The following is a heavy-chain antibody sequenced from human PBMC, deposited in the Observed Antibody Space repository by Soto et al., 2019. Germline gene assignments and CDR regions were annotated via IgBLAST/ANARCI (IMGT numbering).Heavy chain of an antibody. Sequence: QVQLQESGPGLVKPSQTLSLICTVSGDSVSNGGYYWSWIRQHPGKGVEGIGYSYYSGSTYYNPTLKGRLTISVDTSKNQFSLKLTSVTAADTAVYYCAREILERYNYGRGGLDYWGQGILVTVSS. CDR1: GDSVSNGGYY. J-gene: IGHJ4*02. CDR2: SYYSGST. CDR3: AREILERYNYGRGGLDY. D-gene: IGHD5-18*01. V-gene: IGHV4-31*03.